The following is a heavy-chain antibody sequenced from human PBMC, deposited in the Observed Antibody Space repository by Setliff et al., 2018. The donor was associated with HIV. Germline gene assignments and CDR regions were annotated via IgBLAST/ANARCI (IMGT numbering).Heavy chain of an antibody. CDR3: ASTGHIEIDPLQPFEI. D-gene: IGHD5-12*01. CDR1: GYSISSGYY. V-gene: IGHV4-38-2*02. Sequence: PSETLSLTCTASGYSISSGYYWGWIRQPPGKGLEWIGSIHQSGSTYYNSSLKSRVTMSVDTSKNKFSLKLSSVTAADTAVYYCASTGHIEIDPLQPFEIWGQGTMVTVSS. CDR2: IHQSGST. J-gene: IGHJ3*02.